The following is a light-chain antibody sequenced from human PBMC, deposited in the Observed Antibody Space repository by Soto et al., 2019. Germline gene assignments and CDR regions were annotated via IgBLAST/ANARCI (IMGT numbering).Light chain of an antibody. V-gene: IGLV2-14*01. CDR1: SSDVGGYNY. CDR3: TSKTSSTYVV. J-gene: IGLJ2*01. Sequence: QSALTQPASVSGSLGQSITISCTGTSSDVGGYNYVSWYQQHPGKAPKLMIYEVSNRPSGVSNRFSGSKSGNTASLTISGLQAEDEADYYCTSKTSSTYVVFGGGTQLTVL. CDR2: EVS.